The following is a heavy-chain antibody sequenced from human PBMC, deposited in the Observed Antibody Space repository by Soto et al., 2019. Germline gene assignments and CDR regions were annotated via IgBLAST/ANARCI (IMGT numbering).Heavy chain of an antibody. V-gene: IGHV4-34*01. J-gene: IGHJ4*02. CDR2: INHSGST. Sequence: SETLSLTCAVYGGSFSGYHWSWIRQPPGKRLEWIGEINHSGSTNYNPSLKSRVTISVDTSKNQFSLKLSSVTAADTAVYYCARAITRRITMVRGVKPLVYWGQGTLVTVSS. CDR1: GGSFSGYH. CDR3: ARAITRRITMVRGVKPLVY. D-gene: IGHD3-10*01.